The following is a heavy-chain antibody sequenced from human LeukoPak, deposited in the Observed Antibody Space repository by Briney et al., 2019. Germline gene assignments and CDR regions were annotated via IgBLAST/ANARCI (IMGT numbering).Heavy chain of an antibody. D-gene: IGHD3-22*01. CDR3: ARVTYYYDSSGYSPVDC. V-gene: IGHV4-31*03. CDR2: IYYSGST. CDR1: GGSISSGGYY. Sequence: PSETLSLTCTVSGGSISSGGYYWSWIRQHPGKGLEWIGYIYYSGSTYYNPSLKSRVTISVDTSKNQFSLKLSSVTAADTAVYYCARVTYYYDSSGYSPVDCWGQGTLVTVSS. J-gene: IGHJ4*02.